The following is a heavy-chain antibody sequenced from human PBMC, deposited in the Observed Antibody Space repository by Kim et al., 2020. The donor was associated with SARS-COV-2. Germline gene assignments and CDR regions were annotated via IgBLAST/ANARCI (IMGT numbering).Heavy chain of an antibody. J-gene: IGHJ1*01. D-gene: IGHD3-22*01. CDR3: ATVVFYYDAGYFKN. Sequence: AGSVQDSFIISRDHSKNTLYLQRNSLRAEDTAVYYCATVVFYYDAGYFKNWGQGTLVTVSS. V-gene: IGHV3-66*01.